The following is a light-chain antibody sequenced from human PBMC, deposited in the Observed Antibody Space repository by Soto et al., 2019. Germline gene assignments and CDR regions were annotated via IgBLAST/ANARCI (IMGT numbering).Light chain of an antibody. V-gene: IGLV2-14*01. J-gene: IGLJ3*02. CDR3: SSYTARSTWV. CDR2: EVS. Sequence: QSALTQPASVSGSPGQSITISCTGTSSDVGGYNYVSWYQQHPGTSPKLMTYEVSNRPSGVSNRFSGSKSGNTASLIISGLQAEDEGDYYCSSYTARSTWVFGGGTKLTVL. CDR1: SSDVGGYNY.